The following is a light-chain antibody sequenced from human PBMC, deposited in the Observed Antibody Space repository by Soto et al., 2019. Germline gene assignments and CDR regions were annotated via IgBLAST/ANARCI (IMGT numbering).Light chain of an antibody. Sequence: QSALAQPSSVSGSPGQSITISCTGTSTDVGGYNYVSWYQHHPGKGPKLIIYEASNRPSGVSDRFSGSKSGNKASLIISNLEAEDESDYYCGSYTSTDTPSVFGTGTKATVL. V-gene: IGLV2-14*01. CDR1: STDVGGYNY. J-gene: IGLJ1*01. CDR3: GSYTSTDTPSV. CDR2: EAS.